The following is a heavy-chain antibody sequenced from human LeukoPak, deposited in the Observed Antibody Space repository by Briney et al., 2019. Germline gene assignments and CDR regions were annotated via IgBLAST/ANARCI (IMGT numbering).Heavy chain of an antibody. V-gene: IGHV3-53*01. Sequence: GGSLRLSCAASGFTVSSNYMSWVRQAPGKGLEWVSVIYSGGSTYYADSVKGRFTISRDNSKNTLYLQMNSLRAEDTAVYYCATSESSYYYDSSGYFDYWGQGTLVTVSS. CDR3: ATSESSYYYDSSGYFDY. CDR1: GFTVSSNY. CDR2: IYSGGST. J-gene: IGHJ4*02. D-gene: IGHD3-22*01.